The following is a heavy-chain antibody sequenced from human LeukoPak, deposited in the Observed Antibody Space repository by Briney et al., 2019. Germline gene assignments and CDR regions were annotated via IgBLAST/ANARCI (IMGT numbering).Heavy chain of an antibody. CDR2: IYHSGST. J-gene: IGHJ4*02. CDR3: ARDPGNGLDY. D-gene: IGHD6-19*01. V-gene: IGHV4-4*02. Sequence: SETLSLTCADSGGSISSSNWWSWVPPPPGKGGEWSGEIYHSGSTNYNPSLEGRVSISVHKSKNQFSLKLSSVTAADTAVYFCARDPGNGLDYWGQGTLVTVSS. CDR1: GGSISSSNW.